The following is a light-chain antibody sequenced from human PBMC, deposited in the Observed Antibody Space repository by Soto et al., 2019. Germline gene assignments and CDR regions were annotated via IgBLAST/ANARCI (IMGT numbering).Light chain of an antibody. CDR2: TTS. J-gene: IGKJ4*01. CDR3: QQSYTSPYT. V-gene: IGKV1-39*01. CDR1: HSISTY. Sequence: DIQLTQSPSSLSASVGDRVTITCRASHSISTYLNWYQQKPGKAPSLLIYTTSSLQSGVPSRFSGSGSGTDFTLPIGGLQPADFAIYYCQQSYTSPYTFGLGTKVQIK.